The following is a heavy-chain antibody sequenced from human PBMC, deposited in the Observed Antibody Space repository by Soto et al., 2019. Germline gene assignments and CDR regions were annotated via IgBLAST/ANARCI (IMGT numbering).Heavy chain of an antibody. CDR2: IRGSGGAT. J-gene: IGHJ3*02. V-gene: IGHV3-23*01. CDR3: TRDRGDNAGYPAFAI. CDR1: GFTLSSYD. Sequence: EVQLLESGGGLVQPGGSLRLSCAASGFTLSSYDMGWVRQAPGKALEWISLIRGSGGATFYADSVEGRLTISRDISKNTLYLQMNSLRAEDSAVYYCTRDRGDNAGYPAFAIWGQGTMVTVSS. D-gene: IGHD3-9*01.